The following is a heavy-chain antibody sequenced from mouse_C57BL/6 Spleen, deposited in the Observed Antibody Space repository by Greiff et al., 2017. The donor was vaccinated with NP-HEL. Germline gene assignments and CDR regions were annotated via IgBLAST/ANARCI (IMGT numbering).Heavy chain of an antibody. D-gene: IGHD1-1*01. CDR1: GYTFTDYN. V-gene: IGHV1-18*01. Sequence: EVQLQQSGPELVKPGASVKIPCKASGYTFTDYNMDWVKQSHGKSLEWIGDINPNNGGTIYNQKFKGKATLTVDKSSSTAYMELRSLTSEDTAVYYCARNFLYYYGSSWYFDVWGTGTTVTVSS. CDR2: INPNNGGT. CDR3: ARNFLYYYGSSWYFDV. J-gene: IGHJ1*03.